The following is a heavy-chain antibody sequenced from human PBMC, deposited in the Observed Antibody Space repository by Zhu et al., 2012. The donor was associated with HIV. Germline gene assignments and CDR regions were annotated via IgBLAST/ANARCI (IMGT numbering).Heavy chain of an antibody. D-gene: IGHD3-10*01. CDR1: GGSFSGYY. J-gene: IGHJ1*01. CDR2: INHSGST. Sequence: QVQLQQWGAGLLKPSETLSLTCAVYGGSFSGYYWSWIRRPPGKGLEWIGEINHSGSTNYNPSLKSRVTISVDTSKNQFSLKVTSVTAADTAVYYCARSGQDYYGSGIYYKYFQHWGQGTLVTVSS. CDR3: ARSGQDYYGSGIYYKYFQH. V-gene: IGHV4-34*02.